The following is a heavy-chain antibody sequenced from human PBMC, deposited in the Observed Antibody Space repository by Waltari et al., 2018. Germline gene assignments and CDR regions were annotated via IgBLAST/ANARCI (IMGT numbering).Heavy chain of an antibody. J-gene: IGHJ4*02. V-gene: IGHV4-38-2*01. D-gene: IGHD5-12*01. CDR1: GYFIRSGYY. Sequence: QVQLQESGPGLVKPSETLSLTCAVSGYFIRSGYYWGWTRQPPGKGLEWIGSIYHSGSTYYNPSLKSRVTISVDTSKNQFSLKLSAVTAADTAVYYCARLIGSGYDHDYWGQGTLVTVSS. CDR3: ARLIGSGYDHDY. CDR2: IYHSGST.